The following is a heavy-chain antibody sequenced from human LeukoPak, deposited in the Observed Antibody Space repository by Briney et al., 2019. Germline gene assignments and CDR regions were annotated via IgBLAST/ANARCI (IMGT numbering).Heavy chain of an antibody. CDR3: ARGKYSAFDI. D-gene: IGHD2-21*01. CDR2: TYYRSKWYY. V-gene: IGHV6-1*01. J-gene: IGHJ3*02. CDR1: GDSFSSNGVA. Sequence: SQTLSLTCVISGDSFSSNGVAWNWIRQSPSRGLEWLGRTYYRSKWYYGITINPDTSKNLFSLQLNSVTPEDTAVYYCARGKYSAFDIWGQGTMVTVSS.